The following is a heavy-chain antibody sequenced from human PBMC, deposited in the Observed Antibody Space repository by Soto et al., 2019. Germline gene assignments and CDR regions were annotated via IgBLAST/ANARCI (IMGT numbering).Heavy chain of an antibody. V-gene: IGHV3-21*01. D-gene: IGHD6-13*01. CDR2: ISSSSSYI. J-gene: IGHJ4*02. CDR1: GFTFSSYS. Sequence: GGSLRLSCAASGFTFSSYSMNWVRQAPGKGLEWVSSISSSSSYIYYADSVKGRFTISRDNAKNSLYLQMNSLRAEDTAVYYCARDRVSERPSSFDYWGQGTLVTVSS. CDR3: ARDRVSERPSSFDY.